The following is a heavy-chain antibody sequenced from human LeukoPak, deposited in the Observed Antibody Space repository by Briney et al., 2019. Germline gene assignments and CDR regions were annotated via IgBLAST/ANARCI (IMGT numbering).Heavy chain of an antibody. Sequence: GGSLRLSCAASGFNFNTYTMNWVCQAPGKGLEWVSSISSDNSYIYYADAVHGRFTVSRDNAKYSLYLQMNSLRAEDTAVYYCVRGSYGAYDYWGQGSLVTVSS. CDR3: VRGSYGAYDY. J-gene: IGHJ4*02. D-gene: IGHD4-17*01. CDR1: GFNFNTYT. CDR2: ISSDNSYI. V-gene: IGHV3-21*01.